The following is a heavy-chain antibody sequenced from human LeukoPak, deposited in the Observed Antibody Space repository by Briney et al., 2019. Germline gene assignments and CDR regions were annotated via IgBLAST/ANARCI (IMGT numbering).Heavy chain of an antibody. V-gene: IGHV1-2*02. CDR2: INPNSGGT. D-gene: IGHD6-19*01. CDR1: SDYY. CDR3: ARSKYSSGWSPDFGY. J-gene: IGHJ4*02. Sequence: SDYYEHRLRQIPGDAFVGKVWINPNSGGTNYAQKFQGRVTMTRDTSISTAYMELSRLRSDDTAVYYCARSKYSSGWSPDFGYWGQGTLVTVSS.